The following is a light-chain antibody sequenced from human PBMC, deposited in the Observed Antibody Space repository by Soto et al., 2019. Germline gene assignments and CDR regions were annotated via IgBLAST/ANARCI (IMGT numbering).Light chain of an antibody. CDR1: QTVSSC. CDR3: QQYATSPIT. J-gene: IGKJ5*01. V-gene: IGKV3-20*01. CDR2: GAS. Sequence: ENVLTQSPGTLSLSPGERATLSCRASQTVSSCLAWYQQRPGQAPRLLIYGASTRATGIPDRFSGSGSGTDFTLTISRLEPEDFALYYCQQYATSPITFGRGTRLEIK.